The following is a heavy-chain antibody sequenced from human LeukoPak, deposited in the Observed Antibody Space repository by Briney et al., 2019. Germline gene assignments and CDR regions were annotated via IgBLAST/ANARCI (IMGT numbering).Heavy chain of an antibody. D-gene: IGHD3-22*01. CDR2: ISGSGGNT. Sequence: GGSLRLSCAASRFTFSAYSMTWVRQAPGKGLEWVSAISGSGGNTYYADSVKGRFTISRDNSKNTLYLQMNSLRAEDTAVYYCARDLQNYYDSSGWGQGTLVTVSS. V-gene: IGHV3-23*01. CDR3: ARDLQNYYDSSG. CDR1: RFTFSAYS. J-gene: IGHJ4*02.